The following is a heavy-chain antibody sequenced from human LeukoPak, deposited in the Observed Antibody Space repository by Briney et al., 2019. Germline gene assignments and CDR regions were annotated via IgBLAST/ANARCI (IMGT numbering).Heavy chain of an antibody. CDR2: VSGYNGNT. Sequence: GALVKVSCKTSGYTFTSYGVSWVRQAPGQGLEWMGWVSGYNGNTNYVQRFQGRVTITTDTSKTTAYMELRNLRSDDTAVYYCARDIATVVHQDWGQGTLVTVSS. D-gene: IGHD2-15*01. CDR3: ARDIATVVHQD. CDR1: GYTFTSYG. V-gene: IGHV1-18*01. J-gene: IGHJ4*02.